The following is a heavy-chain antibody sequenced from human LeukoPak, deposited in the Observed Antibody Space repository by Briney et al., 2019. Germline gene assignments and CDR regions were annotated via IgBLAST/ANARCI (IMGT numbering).Heavy chain of an antibody. CDR2: ISYDGSNK. CDR1: GFTFSSYA. J-gene: IGHJ6*02. V-gene: IGHV3-30-3*01. D-gene: IGHD3-22*01. Sequence: GRSLRLSCAASGFTFSSYAMHWVRQAPGKGLEWVAVISYDGSNKYYADSVKGRFTISRDNSKNTLYLQMNSLRAEDTAVYYCASPDTYYYDSSGSYYYGMDVWGQGTTVTVSS. CDR3: ASPDTYYYDSSGSYYYGMDV.